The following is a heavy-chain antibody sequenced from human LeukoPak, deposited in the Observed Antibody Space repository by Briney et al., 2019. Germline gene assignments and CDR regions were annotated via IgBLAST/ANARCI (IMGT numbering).Heavy chain of an antibody. J-gene: IGHJ4*02. V-gene: IGHV4-30-2*01. D-gene: IGHD5-18*01. CDR1: GGSISSGGYS. Sequence: SETLSLTCAVSGGSISSGGYSWSWIRQPPGKGLEWIGYIYHSGSTYYNPSLKSRVTISVDRSKNQFSLKLSSVTAADTAVYYCARDVDTVFDYWGQGTLVTVSS. CDR2: IYHSGST. CDR3: ARDVDTVFDY.